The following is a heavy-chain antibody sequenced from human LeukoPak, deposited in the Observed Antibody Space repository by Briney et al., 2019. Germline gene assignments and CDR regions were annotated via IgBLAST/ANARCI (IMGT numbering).Heavy chain of an antibody. CDR1: GGSISSGSYY. CDR3: ARESPSGSYAVDY. D-gene: IGHD1-26*01. V-gene: IGHV4-61*02. CDR2: IYTSGST. Sequence: SETLSLTCTVSGGSISSGSYYWSWIRQPAGKGLEWIGRIYTSGSTNYNPSLKSRVTISVDTSKNQFSLKLSSVTAADTAVYYCARESPSGSYAVDYWGQGTLVTVSS. J-gene: IGHJ4*02.